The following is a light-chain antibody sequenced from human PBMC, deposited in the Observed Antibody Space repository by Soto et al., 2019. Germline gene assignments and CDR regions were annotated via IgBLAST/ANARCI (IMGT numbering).Light chain of an antibody. CDR1: QSVSTS. Sequence: IVLTQSPVTLALSPGERAVLSCRASQSVSTSLAWYQHKPGQAPRLFIYDASKRAPGIPARFSGSGSGTDFTLTISSLEREDFAVYYCQVRDVWPSFGQGTKVEI. V-gene: IGKV3-11*01. CDR3: QVRDVWPS. CDR2: DAS. J-gene: IGKJ1*01.